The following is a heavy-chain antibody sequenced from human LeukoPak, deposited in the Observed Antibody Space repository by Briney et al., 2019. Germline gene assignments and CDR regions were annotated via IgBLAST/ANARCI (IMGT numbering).Heavy chain of an antibody. CDR1: GFTFSTYA. CDR2: ISGSGVST. CDR3: AKDRSDYGGYPPGAFDI. D-gene: IGHD4-17*01. V-gene: IGHV3-23*01. Sequence: GGSLRLSCAASGFTFSTYAMSWVRQAPGKGLEWVSAISGSGVSTYYADSVKGRFTISRDNSKNTLHLQMNSLRAEDTAVYYCAKDRSDYGGYPPGAFDIWSQGTMVTVSS. J-gene: IGHJ3*02.